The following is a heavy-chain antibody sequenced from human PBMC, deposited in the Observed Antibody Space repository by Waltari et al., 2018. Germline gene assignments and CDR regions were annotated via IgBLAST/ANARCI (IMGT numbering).Heavy chain of an antibody. V-gene: IGHV3-21*01. CDR3: ARLTIIVGEESRAFDI. Sequence: EVQLVESGGGLVKPGGSLRLSCAASGFTFSSYSMNWVRQAPGKGLEWVSSISSSSSYIYYADSVKGRFTISRDNAKNSLYLQMHSLRAEDTAVYYCARLTIIVGEESRAFDIWGQGTMVTVSS. J-gene: IGHJ3*02. D-gene: IGHD1-26*01. CDR2: ISSSSSYI. CDR1: GFTFSSYS.